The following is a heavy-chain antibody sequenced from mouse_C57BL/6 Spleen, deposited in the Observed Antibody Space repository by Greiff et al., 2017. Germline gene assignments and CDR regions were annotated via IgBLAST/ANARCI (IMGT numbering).Heavy chain of an antibody. CDR3: AREAAQAASGFAY. D-gene: IGHD3-2*02. CDR2: IYPGSGST. J-gene: IGHJ3*01. V-gene: IGHV1-55*01. Sequence: QVQLQQPGAELVKPGASVKMSCKASGYTFTSYWITWVKQRPGQGLEGIGDIYPGSGSTNYNEKFKSKATLNVDTSSSTAYMQLSSLTSEDSAVYYGAREAAQAASGFAYWGQGTLVTVSA. CDR1: GYTFTSYW.